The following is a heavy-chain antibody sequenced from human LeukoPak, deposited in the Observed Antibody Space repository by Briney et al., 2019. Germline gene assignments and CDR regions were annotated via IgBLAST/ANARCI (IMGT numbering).Heavy chain of an antibody. Sequence: SETLSLTCAVYGGSFSGYYWSWIRQPPGKGLEWIGEINHSGNTNYNPSLKSRVTISVDTSKNQFSLKLSSVTAADTAVYYCARGYWFDPWGQGTLVTVSS. V-gene: IGHV4-34*01. CDR1: GGSFSGYY. J-gene: IGHJ5*02. CDR2: INHSGNT. CDR3: ARGYWFDP.